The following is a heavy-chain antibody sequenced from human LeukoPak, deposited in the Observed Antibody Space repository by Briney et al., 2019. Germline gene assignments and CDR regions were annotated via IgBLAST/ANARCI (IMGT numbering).Heavy chain of an antibody. Sequence: GGSLRLSCAASGFTFSSYVMSWIRQAPGKGLEWVSAISGSGGSTYYADSAKGRFTISRDNCKNTLYLQMNSLRAEDTAVYYCAKVLYGSGSYLSYWGQGTLVTVSS. J-gene: IGHJ4*02. V-gene: IGHV3-23*01. D-gene: IGHD3-10*01. CDR2: ISGSGGST. CDR3: AKVLYGSGSYLSY. CDR1: GFTFSSYV.